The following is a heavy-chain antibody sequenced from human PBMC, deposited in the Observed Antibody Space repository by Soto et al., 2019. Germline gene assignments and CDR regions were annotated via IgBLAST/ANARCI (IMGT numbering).Heavy chain of an antibody. V-gene: IGHV3-23*01. CDR3: AKDYTYCSGGSCSPDYYYYMDV. CDR2: ISGSGGST. J-gene: IGHJ6*03. CDR1: GFTFSSYA. D-gene: IGHD2-15*01. Sequence: GGSLRLSCAASGFTFSSYAMSWVRQAPGKGLEWVSAISGSGGSTYYADSVKGRFTISRDNSKNTMYLQMNSLRAEDTAVYYCAKDYTYCSGGSCSPDYYYYMDVWGKGTTVTVSS.